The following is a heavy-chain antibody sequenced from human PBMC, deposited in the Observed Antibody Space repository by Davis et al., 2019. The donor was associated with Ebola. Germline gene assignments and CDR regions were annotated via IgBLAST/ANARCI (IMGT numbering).Heavy chain of an antibody. CDR2: INPSGGSR. CDR3: ARDFYYGGNSQNAFDI. J-gene: IGHJ3*02. Sequence: ASVKVSCKASSYTFTTYYMHWVLHAPRQRLEWMGLINPSGGSRSYAQEFQGRVTMTRDTSTSTVCIELSSLRSEDTAVYYCARDFYYGGNSQNAFDIWGQGTMVTVSS. CDR1: SYTFTTYY. D-gene: IGHD4-23*01. V-gene: IGHV1-46*01.